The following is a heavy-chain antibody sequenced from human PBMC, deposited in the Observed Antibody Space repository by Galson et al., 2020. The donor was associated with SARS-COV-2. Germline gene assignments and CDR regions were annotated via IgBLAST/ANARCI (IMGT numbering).Heavy chain of an antibody. D-gene: IGHD5-18*01. CDR1: GDSISTSHW. J-gene: IGHJ5*01. Sequence: SETLSLTCAVFGDSISTSHWWSWVRQPPGKGLEWVGEISPTGTTNYNPSLRSRVTMSLDKSKSQISLKLTSVTAADTAVYYCATEQQPTNWFDSWGQGILVTAS. V-gene: IGHV4-4*02. CDR2: ISPTGTT. CDR3: ATEQQPTNWFDS.